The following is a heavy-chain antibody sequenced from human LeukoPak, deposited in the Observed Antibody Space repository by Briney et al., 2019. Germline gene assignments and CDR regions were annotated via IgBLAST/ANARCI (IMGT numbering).Heavy chain of an antibody. V-gene: IGHV3-53*05. D-gene: IGHD1-26*01. Sequence: GGSLRLSCAASGFTVSSNYMSWVRQAPGKGLEWVSVIYSGGSTYYADSVKGRFTISRDNSKNTLYLQMNSLRAEDTAVYYCARALVGVAHDAFDIWGQGTMVTVSS. CDR1: GFTVSSNY. CDR2: IYSGGST. CDR3: ARALVGVAHDAFDI. J-gene: IGHJ3*02.